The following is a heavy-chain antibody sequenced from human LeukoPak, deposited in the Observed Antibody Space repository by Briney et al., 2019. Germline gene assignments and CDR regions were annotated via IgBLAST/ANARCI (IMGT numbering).Heavy chain of an antibody. CDR1: GFTFSSYA. CDR2: ISGSGGST. V-gene: IGHV3-23*01. CDR3: AKDTHGNDFWSGPSLYFDY. D-gene: IGHD3-3*01. J-gene: IGHJ4*02. Sequence: GGSLRLSCAASGFTFSSYAMSWVRQAPGKGLEWVSAISGSGGSTYYADSVKGRFTISRDNSKNTLYLQMNSLRAEDTAVYYCAKDTHGNDFWSGPSLYFDYWGQGTLVTVSS.